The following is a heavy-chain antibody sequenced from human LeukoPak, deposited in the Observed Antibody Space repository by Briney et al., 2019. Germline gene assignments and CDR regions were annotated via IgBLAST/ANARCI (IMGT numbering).Heavy chain of an antibody. J-gene: IGHJ4*02. Sequence: GGSLRLSCAASGFTFSDYYMSWIRQAPGKGLEWVSYISSSGSTIYYADSVKGRFTISRDNAKNSLYLQMNSLRAEDTAVYYCVGGSTRGEFDYWGQGTLVTVSS. CDR1: GFTFSDYY. CDR2: ISSSGSTI. D-gene: IGHD2-2*01. V-gene: IGHV3-11*04. CDR3: VGGSTRGEFDY.